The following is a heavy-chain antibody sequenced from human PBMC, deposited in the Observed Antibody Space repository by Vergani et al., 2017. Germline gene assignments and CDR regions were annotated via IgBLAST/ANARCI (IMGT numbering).Heavy chain of an antibody. CDR3: TRVWYYDSIAYWAS. D-gene: IGHD3-22*01. Sequence: QVQLVQSGAEVKKPGASVKVPCKASGYTFTSYYMHWVRQAPGQGLEWMGIINPRGGSTSYAQKFQGRVTRTRDTSTSTVYMELSSLSSEDTAVYYCTRVWYYDSIAYWASWGQGTLVTVSS. CDR1: GYTFTSYY. CDR2: INPRGGST. V-gene: IGHV1-46*03. J-gene: IGHJ5*02.